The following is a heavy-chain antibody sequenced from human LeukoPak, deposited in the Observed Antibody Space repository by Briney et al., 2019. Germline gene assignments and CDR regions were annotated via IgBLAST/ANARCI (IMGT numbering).Heavy chain of an antibody. J-gene: IGHJ4*02. CDR2: ISSSGNYI. CDR1: GFTFSSYF. Sequence: GGSLRLSCAASGFTFSSYFMSWVRQAPGKGLEWVSSISSSGNYIYYADSLKGRFTISRDNAKNSLYLQMNSLRAEDTAVYYCARGGAVIRGVSPLDYWGQGTLVTVSS. V-gene: IGHV3-21*01. CDR3: ARGGAVIRGVSPLDY. D-gene: IGHD3-10*01.